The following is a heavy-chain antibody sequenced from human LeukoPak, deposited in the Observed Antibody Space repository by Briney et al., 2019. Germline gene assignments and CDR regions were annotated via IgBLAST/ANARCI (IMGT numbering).Heavy chain of an antibody. J-gene: IGHJ4*02. V-gene: IGHV4-38-2*02. Sequence: SETLSLTCAVSGYSISSGYYWGWIRQPPGKGLEWIGSIYHSGSTYYNPSLKSRVTISVDTSKNQFSLKLSSVTAADTAVYYCARERGYCSGGSCRVSDYWGQGTLVTVSS. CDR1: GYSISSGYY. D-gene: IGHD2-15*01. CDR2: IYHSGST. CDR3: ARERGYCSGGSCRVSDY.